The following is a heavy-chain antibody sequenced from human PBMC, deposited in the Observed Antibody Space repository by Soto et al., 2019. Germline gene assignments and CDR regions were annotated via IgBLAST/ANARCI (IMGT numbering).Heavy chain of an antibody. V-gene: IGHV1-18*04. D-gene: IGHD5-18*01. CDR3: ARDTAMVPVSQFEY. CDR1: GYTFTSYG. Sequence: QVQLVQSGAEVKKPGAAVKVSCKASGYTFTSYGISWVRHAPGQGLEWVGWISAYNGNTNYAQKLQGRVTMTTDTSKSTAYMELRSLRSDDTAVYYCARDTAMVPVSQFEYWGQGTLVTVSS. J-gene: IGHJ4*02. CDR2: ISAYNGNT.